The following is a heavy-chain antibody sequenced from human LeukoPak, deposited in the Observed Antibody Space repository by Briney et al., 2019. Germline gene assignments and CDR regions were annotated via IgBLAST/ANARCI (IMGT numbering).Heavy chain of an antibody. J-gene: IGHJ5*02. CDR3: ARELLGYCSSTSCHNWFDP. Sequence: SETLSLTCTVSGVSISSGDYYWSWIRQPPGKGLEGIGYIYYSESTYYNPALKSRVTISVDTSKNQFSLKLSSVTAADTAVYYCARELLGYCSSTSCHNWFDPWGQGTLVTVSS. CDR1: GVSISSGDYY. D-gene: IGHD2-2*01. CDR2: IYYSEST. V-gene: IGHV4-30-4*01.